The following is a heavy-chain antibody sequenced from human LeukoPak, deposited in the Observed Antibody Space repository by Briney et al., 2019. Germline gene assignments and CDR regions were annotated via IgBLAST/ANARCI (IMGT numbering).Heavy chain of an antibody. CDR3: ARGQTLTF. J-gene: IGHJ4*02. V-gene: IGHV3-7*01. CDR2: INQDGSKK. CDR1: GFTFSYYW. Sequence: GGSLRLSCAASGFTFSYYWMTWVRQVPGKGLEWVANINQDGSKKFYVDSVKGRFTISRDNAKNALYLQMNSLRAEDTGVYFCARGQTLTFWGQGTLVTVSS.